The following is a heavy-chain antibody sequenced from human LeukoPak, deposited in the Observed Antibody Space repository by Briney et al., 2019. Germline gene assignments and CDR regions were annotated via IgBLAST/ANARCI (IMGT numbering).Heavy chain of an antibody. CDR2: VYDGGRT. D-gene: IGHD6-19*01. Sequence: KPSETLSLTCTVSGDSIGTYFWNWIRQSAGEGLEWIGHVYDGGRTNYNPSLKGRVTISVDTSRNLFSLRLGSVTAADTAVYYCASLYSSGWSGYYYYMDVWGKGTTVTVSS. CDR3: ASLYSSGWSGYYYYMDV. V-gene: IGHV4-4*07. CDR1: GDSIGTYF. J-gene: IGHJ6*03.